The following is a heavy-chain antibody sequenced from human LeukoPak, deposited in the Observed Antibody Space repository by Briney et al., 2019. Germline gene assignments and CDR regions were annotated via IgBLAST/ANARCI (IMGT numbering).Heavy chain of an antibody. CDR1: GGSISSYY. Sequence: SETLSLTCTVSGGSISSYYWSWIRQPAGKGLEWIGRIYTSGSTNYNPSLKSRVTMSVDTSKNQFSLKLSSVTAADTAVYYCARAGCSSTSCQFDYWGQGTLVTVSS. CDR2: IYTSGST. V-gene: IGHV4-4*07. D-gene: IGHD2-2*01. J-gene: IGHJ4*02. CDR3: ARAGCSSTSCQFDY.